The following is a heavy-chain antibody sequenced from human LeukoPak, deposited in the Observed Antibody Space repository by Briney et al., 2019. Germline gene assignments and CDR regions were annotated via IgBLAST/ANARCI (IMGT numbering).Heavy chain of an antibody. Sequence: PGGSLRLSCAASVCTYSSYAMSSVRQAPGKGLEWVSGITDSGDSTYYADSVKGRFTISRDNSKNTLYLQMNSLRAEDTAVYNCAKTEGTSGWQRGMGDWGQGTLVTVSS. J-gene: IGHJ4*02. V-gene: IGHV3-23*01. CDR1: VCTYSSYA. D-gene: IGHD6-19*01. CDR2: ITDSGDST. CDR3: AKTEGTSGWQRGMGD.